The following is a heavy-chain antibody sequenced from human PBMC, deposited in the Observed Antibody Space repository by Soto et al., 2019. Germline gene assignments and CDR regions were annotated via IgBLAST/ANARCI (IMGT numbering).Heavy chain of an antibody. V-gene: IGHV1-46*02. J-gene: IGHJ4*02. CDR2: IHPSGGGT. CDR3: ARGGHIAVVTASFDY. D-gene: IGHD2-21*02. CDR1: GYTFNTYY. Sequence: ASVKVSCKPSGYTFNTYYLHWVRQAPGQALEWMGVIHPSGGGTTYAQKFLGRVTVTRDTSTSTVFMELSSLRSDDTAVYYCARGGHIAVVTASFDYWGQGNLVTVSS.